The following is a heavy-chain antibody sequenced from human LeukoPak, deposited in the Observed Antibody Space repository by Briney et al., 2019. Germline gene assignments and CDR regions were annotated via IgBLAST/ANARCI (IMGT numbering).Heavy chain of an antibody. CDR1: GGTFSSYT. CDR2: IIPIFGTA. D-gene: IGHD4-23*01. CDR3: ARASAYGRNPDYYYYYYMDV. Sequence: GASVKVSCKASGGTFSSYTISWVRQAPGQGLEWMGGIIPIFGTANYAQKFQGRVTITADESTSTAYMELSSLRSEDTAVYYCARASAYGRNPDYYYYYYMDVWGKGTTVTVSS. J-gene: IGHJ6*03. V-gene: IGHV1-69*13.